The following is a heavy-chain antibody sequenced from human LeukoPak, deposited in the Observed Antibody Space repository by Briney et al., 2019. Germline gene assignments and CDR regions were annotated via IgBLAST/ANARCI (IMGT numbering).Heavy chain of an antibody. D-gene: IGHD5-18*01. CDR1: EFTFSSYA. CDR3: AKEGYSKYYFDY. V-gene: IGHV3-23*01. Sequence: GGSLRLSCAASEFTFSSYAMSWVRQAPGKGLEWVTAISASGGGTYYADAVKGRFTISRDNSKNTLYLQMNSLRADDTAIYYCAKEGYSKYYFDYWGQGSLVTVSS. CDR2: ISASGGGT. J-gene: IGHJ4*02.